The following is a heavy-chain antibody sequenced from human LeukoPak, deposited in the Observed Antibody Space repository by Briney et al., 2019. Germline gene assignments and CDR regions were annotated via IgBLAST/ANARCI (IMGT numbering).Heavy chain of an antibody. CDR1: GYTFTGYY. CDR3: ARDSPSWDSSGYIYYFDY. V-gene: IGHV1-46*01. Sequence: GASVKVSCKASGYTFTGYYMHWVRQAPGQGLERMGMINPSGGSTSYAQKFQGRVTMTRDTSTSTVYMELSSLRSEDTAVYYCARDSPSWDSSGYIYYFDYWGQGTLVTVSS. CDR2: INPSGGST. D-gene: IGHD3-22*01. J-gene: IGHJ4*02.